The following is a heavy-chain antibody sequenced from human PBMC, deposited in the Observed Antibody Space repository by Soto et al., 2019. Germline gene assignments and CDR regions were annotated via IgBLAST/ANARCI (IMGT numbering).Heavy chain of an antibody. Sequence: EVHLVESGGDLVQPGGSLRLSCAASGFSFSSFSMNWVRQAPGKGLEWVSYISGSGTTTYYADSVKGRFPISRDNAKNSLYLQMNSLQAVDTAVYYCARLGDYGSGSFWGQVTLVTVSS. CDR3: ARLGDYGSGSF. J-gene: IGHJ4*02. V-gene: IGHV3-48*04. CDR2: ISGSGTTT. D-gene: IGHD3-10*01. CDR1: GFSFSSFS.